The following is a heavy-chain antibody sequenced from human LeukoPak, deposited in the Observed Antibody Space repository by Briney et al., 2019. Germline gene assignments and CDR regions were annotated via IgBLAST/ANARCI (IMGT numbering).Heavy chain of an antibody. CDR2: ITSSGSTI. V-gene: IGHV3-48*03. D-gene: IGHD1-14*01. CDR1: GFTFSSYE. J-gene: IGHJ6*03. Sequence: GGSLRLPCAASGFTFSSYELNWVRQAPGKGLEWVSYITSSGSTIYYADSVKGRFTISRDNAKNSLYLQMNSLRAEDTAVYYCARQRWSWYIYMDVWGKGTTVTISS. CDR3: ARQRWSWYIYMDV.